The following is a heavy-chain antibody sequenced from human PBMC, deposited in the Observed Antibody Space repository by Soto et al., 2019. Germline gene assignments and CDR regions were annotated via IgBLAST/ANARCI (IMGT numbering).Heavy chain of an antibody. CDR2: IYYSGST. CDR3: ARSGWSGYRGYFDY. J-gene: IGHJ4*02. D-gene: IGHD3-3*01. Sequence: SETLSLTCTVSGGSISSSSYYWGWIRQPPGKGLEWIGSIYYSGSTYYNPSLKSRVTISVDTSKNQFSLKLSSVTAADTAVYYCARSGWSGYRGYFDYWGQGTLVTVSS. CDR1: GGSISSSSYY. V-gene: IGHV4-39*01.